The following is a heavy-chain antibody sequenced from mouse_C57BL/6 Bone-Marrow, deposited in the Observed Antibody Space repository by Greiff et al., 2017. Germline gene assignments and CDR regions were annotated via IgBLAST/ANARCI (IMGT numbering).Heavy chain of an antibody. CDR2: ISSGGDYI. V-gene: IGHV5-9-1*02. CDR3: TRDNTTVVARYWHFDV. CDR1: GFTFSSYA. D-gene: IGHD1-1*01. Sequence: EVKVVESGEGLVKPGGSLKLSCAASGFTFSSYAMSWVRQTPEKRLEWVAYISSGGDYIYYADTVKGRFTISRDNARNTLYLQMCRLKSEDTAMDYCTRDNTTVVARYWHFDVWGTGTTVTVSS. J-gene: IGHJ1*03.